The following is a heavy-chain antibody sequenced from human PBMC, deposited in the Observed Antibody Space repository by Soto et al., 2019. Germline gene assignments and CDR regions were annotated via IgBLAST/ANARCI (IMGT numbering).Heavy chain of an antibody. D-gene: IGHD3-10*01. CDR1: GGSISSGGYY. CDR2: IYYSGST. CDR3: ASGPPGGPYFAY. Sequence: SETLSLTCTVSGGSISSGGYYWSWIRQHPGKGLEWIGYIYYSGSTYYNPSLKSRVTISVDTSKNQFSLKLSSVTAADTAVYYWASGPPGGPYFAYWGKGTLVPVS. J-gene: IGHJ4*02. V-gene: IGHV4-31*03.